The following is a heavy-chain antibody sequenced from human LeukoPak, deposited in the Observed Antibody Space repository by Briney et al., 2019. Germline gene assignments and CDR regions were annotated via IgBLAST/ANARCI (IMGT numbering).Heavy chain of an antibody. J-gene: IGHJ6*04. V-gene: IGHV3-74*01. CDR1: GFTFSSYW. D-gene: IGHD3-9*01. Sequence: GGSLRLSCAASGFTFSSYWMHWVRQAPGKGLVWVSRINSDGSSTSYADSVKGRFTISRDNAKNTLYLQMNSLRAEDTAVYYCARLPEYYDILTGPSYGMDVWGKGTTVTVSS. CDR3: ARLPEYYDILTGPSYGMDV. CDR2: INSDGSST.